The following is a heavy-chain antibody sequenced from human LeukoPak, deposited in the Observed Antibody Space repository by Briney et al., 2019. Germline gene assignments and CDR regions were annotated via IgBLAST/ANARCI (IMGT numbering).Heavy chain of an antibody. CDR3: ARPAPPGGIVYGFHI. V-gene: IGHV3-30*04. Sequence: GGSLRLSCAASGFTFSSSAMSWVRQAPGKGLEWVALISYDGNFRNYAESVKGRFTISRDNSKNTVHLQMNSLGAEDTAVYYCARPAPPGGIVYGFHIWGQGTMVTVSS. D-gene: IGHD3-16*02. CDR1: GFTFSSSA. J-gene: IGHJ3*02. CDR2: ISYDGNFR.